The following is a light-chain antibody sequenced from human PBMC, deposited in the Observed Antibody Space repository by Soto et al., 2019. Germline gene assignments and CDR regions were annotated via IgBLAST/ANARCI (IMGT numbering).Light chain of an antibody. CDR2: EGS. Sequence: DIQMTQSPSTLSASVGDRVTITCRASQDIKNWLAWYQQRPGQAPKLLISEGSSLESGVPSTFSGTASGTEFTPTISSLQPDDFATYYCQQYNSFPWTFGQGTKVDIK. J-gene: IGKJ1*01. V-gene: IGKV1-5*01. CDR1: QDIKNW. CDR3: QQYNSFPWT.